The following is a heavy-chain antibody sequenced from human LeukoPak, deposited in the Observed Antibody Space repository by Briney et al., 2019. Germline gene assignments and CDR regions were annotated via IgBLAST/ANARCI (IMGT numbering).Heavy chain of an antibody. V-gene: IGHV3-66*02. CDR1: GFTVSGTY. J-gene: IGHJ4*02. CDR2: IYTGDST. CDR3: AKRGPVVYDL. Sequence: GSLRLSCAASGFTVSGTYMSWVRQAPGKGLEWVSIIYTGDSTYYADSVKGRFTISRDNSTNTLYFQMNRLRPEDAAVYYCAKRGPVVYDLWGQGALVTVSS.